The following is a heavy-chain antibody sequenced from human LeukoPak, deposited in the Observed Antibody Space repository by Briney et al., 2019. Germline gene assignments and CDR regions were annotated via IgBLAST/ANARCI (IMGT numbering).Heavy chain of an antibody. CDR3: AKTSTIFGVGYIDY. CDR1: GFTFSSYS. V-gene: IGHV3-23*01. Sequence: GGSLRLSCAASGFTFSSYSMNWVRQAPGKGLEWVSVISGSGSSTYYADSVKGRFTISRDNSKNTLYLQMNSLRAEDTAAYHCAKTSTIFGVGYIDYWGQGTLVTVSS. J-gene: IGHJ4*02. CDR2: ISGSGSST. D-gene: IGHD3-3*01.